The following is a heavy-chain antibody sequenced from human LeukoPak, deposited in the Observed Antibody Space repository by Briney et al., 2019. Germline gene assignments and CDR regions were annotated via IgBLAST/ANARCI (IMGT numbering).Heavy chain of an antibody. V-gene: IGHV4-61*05. CDR2: LSTSGTT. Sequence: SETLSLTCTVSGGSISSSSYYWGWIRQPPGKGLEWIGRLSTSGTTNYNPSLKSRVTMSVDTSKNQFSLNLTSVTAADTAVYYCARARGQSGVDYWGQGTLVTVSS. D-gene: IGHD3-10*01. CDR1: GGSISSSSYY. J-gene: IGHJ4*02. CDR3: ARARGQSGVDY.